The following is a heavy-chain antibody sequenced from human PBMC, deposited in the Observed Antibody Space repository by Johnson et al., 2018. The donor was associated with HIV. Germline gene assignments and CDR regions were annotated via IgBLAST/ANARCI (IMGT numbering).Heavy chain of an antibody. CDR2: ITSSGTTI. V-gene: IGHV3-11*04. J-gene: IGHJ3*02. CDR1: GFTFSDYY. D-gene: IGHD3-22*01. CDR3: ARASSGYYSDAFDI. Sequence: QVQLVESGGGLVKPGGSLRLSCATSGFTFSDYYMSWIRQAPGKGLEWVSYITSSGTTIYYADSVKGRFTIYRDNTKNSLYLQMNSLRAEDTAVYYCARASSGYYSDAFDIWGQGTMVTVSS.